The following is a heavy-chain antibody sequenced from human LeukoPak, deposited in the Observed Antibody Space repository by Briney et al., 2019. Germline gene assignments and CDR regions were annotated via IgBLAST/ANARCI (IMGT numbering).Heavy chain of an antibody. CDR2: INGNGGST. Sequence: TGGSLRLSCAASGFTFSSYAMSWVRQVPGKGLEWVSSINGNGGSTYHADSVRGRFIISRDNSKNMLYLQMSGLRAEDTAVYYCARDDPRGYSGYVHFDYWGQGTLVTVSS. CDR3: ARDDPRGYSGYVHFDY. J-gene: IGHJ4*02. V-gene: IGHV3-23*01. CDR1: GFTFSSYA. D-gene: IGHD5-12*01.